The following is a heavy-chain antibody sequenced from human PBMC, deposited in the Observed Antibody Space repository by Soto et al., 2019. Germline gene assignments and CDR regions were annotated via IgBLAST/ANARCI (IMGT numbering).Heavy chain of an antibody. V-gene: IGHV1-3*01. Sequence: GASVKVSCKASGYTFTRNAIHWVRQAPGQRLEWIGRINAGNGDTKYSQKFRGRVTITRDTSASTAYMELSSLRSEDTAVYYCARSIVVVTAADYWGQGTLVTVSS. J-gene: IGHJ4*02. CDR3: ARSIVVVTAADY. CDR1: GYTFTRNA. D-gene: IGHD2-21*02. CDR2: INAGNGDT.